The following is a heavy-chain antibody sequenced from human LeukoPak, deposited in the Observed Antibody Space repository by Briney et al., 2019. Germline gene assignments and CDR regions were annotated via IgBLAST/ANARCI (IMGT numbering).Heavy chain of an antibody. J-gene: IGHJ4*02. V-gene: IGHV3-23*01. CDR3: AKSRRQSGTYFDY. D-gene: IGHD1-26*01. Sequence: PGGSLRLSCAASGFTFGSFAMTWVRQAPGKGLEWVSSVSGSGGSTYYADSVKGRFTISRDNSKNTLYLQMNSLRAEDTAVYVCAKSRRQSGTYFDYWGQGTLVTASS. CDR2: VSGSGGST. CDR1: GFTFGSFA.